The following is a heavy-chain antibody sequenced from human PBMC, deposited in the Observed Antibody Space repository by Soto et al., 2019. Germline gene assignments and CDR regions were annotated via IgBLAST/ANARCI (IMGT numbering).Heavy chain of an antibody. CDR1: GFTFSSYW. J-gene: IGHJ4*02. Sequence: GGSLRLSCAASGFTFSSYWMHWVRQAPGKGLVWVSRIDNAGSSVRYADSVKGRFTISRDNAKNTLYLQMNSLKTEDTAVYYCSTDQEYSSGWLLFDYWGQGTLVTVSS. D-gene: IGHD6-19*01. V-gene: IGHV3-74*01. CDR2: IDNAGSSV. CDR3: STDQEYSSGWLLFDY.